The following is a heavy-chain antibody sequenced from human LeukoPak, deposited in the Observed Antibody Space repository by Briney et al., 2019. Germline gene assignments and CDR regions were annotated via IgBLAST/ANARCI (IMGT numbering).Heavy chain of an antibody. D-gene: IGHD3-22*01. CDR1: GFTFSSYW. J-gene: IGHJ4*02. CDR2: IKQDGSEK. V-gene: IGHV3-7*01. Sequence: GGSLRLSCAASGFTFSSYWMSWVRQAPGKGLEWVANIKQDGSEKYYVDSVKGRLTISRDNAKNSLYLQMNSLRAEDTAVYYCARDPPVRGYDSSGYVDYWGQGTLVTVSS. CDR3: ARDPPVRGYDSSGYVDY.